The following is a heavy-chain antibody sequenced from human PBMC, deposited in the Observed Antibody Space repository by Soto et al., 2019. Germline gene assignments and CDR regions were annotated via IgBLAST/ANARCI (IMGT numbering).Heavy chain of an antibody. V-gene: IGHV4-30-2*06. D-gene: IGHD5-12*01. CDR2: ISHLEST. J-gene: IGHJ4*02. CDR1: GAPISYGGFS. Sequence: QLQLQESGSGLVKTSETLSLTCTVSGAPISYGGFSWSWIRQSPGKGLEWIGYISHLESTYFHPSFKSRLTVSIDRTRNQFSLKLSSVTAADMAVYYCARGGGYDSFDYWGQGVLVTVSS. CDR3: ARGGGYDSFDY.